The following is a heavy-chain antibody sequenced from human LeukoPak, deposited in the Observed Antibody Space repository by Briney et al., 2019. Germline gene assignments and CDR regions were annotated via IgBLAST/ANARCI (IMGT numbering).Heavy chain of an antibody. CDR3: AREEGIDGSGYYYVLGY. Sequence: GSLRLSCAASGFTVRSHYMSWVRQAPGKGLEWVSVIYSGGSTYYADSVKGRFTISRDNSKNTLYLQMNSLRAEDTAVYYCAREEGIDGSGYYYVLGYWGQGTLVTVSS. D-gene: IGHD3-22*01. V-gene: IGHV3-66*01. J-gene: IGHJ4*02. CDR2: IYSGGST. CDR1: GFTVRSHY.